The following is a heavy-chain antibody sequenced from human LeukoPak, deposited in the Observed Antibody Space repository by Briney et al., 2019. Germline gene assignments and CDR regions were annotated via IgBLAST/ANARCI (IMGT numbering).Heavy chain of an antibody. CDR1: GFTFSSYE. Sequence: GGSLRLSCAASGFTFSSYEMNWVRQAPGKGLEWVSYISSSGSTIYYADSVKGRFTISRDNAKNSLHLQMDSLRAEDTAVYYRARVIYFDYWGQGTLVTVSS. CDR2: ISSSGSTI. V-gene: IGHV3-48*03. CDR3: ARVIYFDY. J-gene: IGHJ4*02. D-gene: IGHD2/OR15-2a*01.